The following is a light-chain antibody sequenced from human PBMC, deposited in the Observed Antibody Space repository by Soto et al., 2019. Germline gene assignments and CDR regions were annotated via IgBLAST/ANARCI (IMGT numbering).Light chain of an antibody. CDR3: QQALRFPVI. CDR2: AAS. J-gene: IGKJ5*01. V-gene: IGKV1D-12*01. CDR1: QGIRRW. Sequence: DMQMTQSPSSGSASLGDRVTITCPASQGIRRWLAWYQQKQGKAPKVXIYAASHLGRGVPSVFSGSGSGTDFTLSISSLQPEDFPTSYCQQALRFPVIFGQGTRLEIK.